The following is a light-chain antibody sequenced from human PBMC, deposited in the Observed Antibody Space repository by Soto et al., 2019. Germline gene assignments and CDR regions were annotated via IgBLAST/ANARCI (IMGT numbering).Light chain of an antibody. V-gene: IGKV3-20*01. Sequence: EIVLTQSPGTLSLSPGERATLSCRASQSVSSSYLAWYQQKPGQAPRLLIYGASSRATGIPGRFGGSGSVTDFTLSISRLEPEDVAVYYCQQYGSSPPITCGQGTRLEIK. J-gene: IGKJ5*01. CDR3: QQYGSSPPIT. CDR2: GAS. CDR1: QSVSSSY.